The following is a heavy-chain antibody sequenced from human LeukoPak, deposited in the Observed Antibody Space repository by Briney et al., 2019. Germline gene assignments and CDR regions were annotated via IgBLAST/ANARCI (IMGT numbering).Heavy chain of an antibody. CDR2: INYSGST. CDR1: GGSISSYY. D-gene: IGHD6-13*01. Sequence: SETLSLTCTASGGSISSYYWSWIRQPPGKGLEWIWDINYSGSTNYNPSLKRRLTISVDAYTNQSPLKLSSVTAAETSADYYARDRGRWYVDYWGQGTLVTVSS. J-gene: IGHJ4*02. CDR3: ARDRGRWYVDY. V-gene: IGHV4-59*01.